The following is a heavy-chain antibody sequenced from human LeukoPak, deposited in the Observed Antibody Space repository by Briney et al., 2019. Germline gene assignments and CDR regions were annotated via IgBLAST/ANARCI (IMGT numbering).Heavy chain of an antibody. D-gene: IGHD2-2*01. CDR1: GFTFSSYG. Sequence: PGRSLRLSCVASGFTFSSYGMHWVRQAPDKGLEWMAVISSNGNNTYYADSVKGRFTISRDNAKNTLYLQMNSLRAEDTAVYYCARNHQADYWGQGILVTVSS. CDR2: ISSNGNNT. V-gene: IGHV3-30*03. CDR3: ARNHQADY. J-gene: IGHJ4*02.